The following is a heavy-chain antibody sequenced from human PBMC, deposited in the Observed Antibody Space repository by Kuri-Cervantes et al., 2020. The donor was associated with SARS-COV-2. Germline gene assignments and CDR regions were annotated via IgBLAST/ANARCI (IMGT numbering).Heavy chain of an antibody. J-gene: IGHJ4*02. Sequence: GGSLRLSCKGSGYSFTSYWIGWVRQMPGKGLEWMGIIYPGDSDTRYSPSFQGQVTVSADKSISTAYLQWSSLKASDTAMYYCARVRGVVPAAMADYWGQGTLVTVSS. CDR1: GYSFTSYW. D-gene: IGHD2-2*01. CDR2: IYPGDSDT. V-gene: IGHV5-51*01. CDR3: ARVRGVVPAAMADY.